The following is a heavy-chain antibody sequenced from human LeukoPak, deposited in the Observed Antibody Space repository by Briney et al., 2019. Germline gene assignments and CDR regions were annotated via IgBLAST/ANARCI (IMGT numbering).Heavy chain of an antibody. Sequence: PSETLSLTCAVYGGSFSGYYWSWIRQPPGKGLEWIGEINHSGSTNYNPSLKGRVTISVDTSKNQFSLKLSSVTAADTAVYYCAAITGYSSSDAGWGQGTLVTVSS. J-gene: IGHJ4*02. CDR1: GGSFSGYY. CDR3: AAITGYSSSDAG. CDR2: INHSGST. D-gene: IGHD6-13*01. V-gene: IGHV4-34*01.